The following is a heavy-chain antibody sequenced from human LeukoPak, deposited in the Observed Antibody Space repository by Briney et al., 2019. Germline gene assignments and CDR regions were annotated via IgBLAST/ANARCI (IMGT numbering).Heavy chain of an antibody. Sequence: GGSLRLSCAASGFTFNTHAMSWVRQAPGKGLEWVSGINGNGASTYYSDSVKGRFTISRDNSKNTLYLQMGSLRAEDTAVYYCAKDQGYSYYYLDYWGQGTLVTVSS. CDR1: GFTFNTHA. V-gene: IGHV3-23*01. CDR3: AKDQGYSYYYLDY. CDR2: INGNGAST. D-gene: IGHD5-18*01. J-gene: IGHJ4*02.